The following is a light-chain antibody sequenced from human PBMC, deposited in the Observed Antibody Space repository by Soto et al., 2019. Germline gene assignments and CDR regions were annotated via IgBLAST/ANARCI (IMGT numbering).Light chain of an antibody. Sequence: DIQMTQSPSSLSASVGDRVTITCRASQDISNYLAWYQQRPGEVPKLLIYAASTLHSGVPSRFSGSGSGTDFTLTISSLQPEDAATYFCQKCTSPPPFTFGPGTKVDL. CDR2: AAS. CDR3: QKCTSPPPFT. V-gene: IGKV1-27*01. CDR1: QDISNY. J-gene: IGKJ3*01.